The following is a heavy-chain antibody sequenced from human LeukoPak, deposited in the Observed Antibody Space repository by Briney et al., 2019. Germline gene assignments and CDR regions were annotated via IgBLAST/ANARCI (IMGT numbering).Heavy chain of an antibody. V-gene: IGHV3-23*01. CDR2: ISANSGDS. CDR3: ANPPPHGDYRMPRLAFDI. J-gene: IGHJ3*02. Sequence: GGSLRLSCAASGFTFSDYAMTWVRQAPGKGLEWVSIISANSGDSYYYADSVRGRFTISRDNSKNTLYLQMNSLRAEDTAVYYCANPPPHGDYRMPRLAFDIWGQGTMVTVSS. D-gene: IGHD4-17*01. CDR1: GFTFSDYA.